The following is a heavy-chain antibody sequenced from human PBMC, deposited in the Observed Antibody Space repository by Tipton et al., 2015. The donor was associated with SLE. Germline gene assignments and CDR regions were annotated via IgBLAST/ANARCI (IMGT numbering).Heavy chain of an antibody. CDR2: IYHSGST. D-gene: IGHD1-1*01. J-gene: IGHJ4*02. Sequence: QVQLVQSGAEVKPSETLSLTCTVSGGSISSYYWSWIRQPPGKGLEWIGSIYHSGSTYYNPSLKSRVTISVDTSNNQFSLKLGSVTAADTAVYYCAAGSGTPDYWGQGTLVTVSS. CDR3: AAGSGTPDY. CDR1: GGSISSYY. V-gene: IGHV4-59*04.